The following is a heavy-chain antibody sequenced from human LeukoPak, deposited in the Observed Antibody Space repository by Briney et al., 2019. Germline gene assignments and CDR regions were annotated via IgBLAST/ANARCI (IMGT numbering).Heavy chain of an antibody. D-gene: IGHD6-19*01. J-gene: IGHJ4*02. CDR2: ISGISSTWTGT. V-gene: IGHV3-23*01. CDR1: GYTFSSYA. Sequence: GGSLRLSCAASGYTFSSYAMSWVRQAPGKGLEWVSTISGISSTWTGTYHADSVKGRFTISRDNSKNTVYLQMNSLSTEDTAVYYCAKTTTGYSSGRHPGWPVDYWGQGTLVTVSS. CDR3: AKTTTGYSSGRHPGWPVDY.